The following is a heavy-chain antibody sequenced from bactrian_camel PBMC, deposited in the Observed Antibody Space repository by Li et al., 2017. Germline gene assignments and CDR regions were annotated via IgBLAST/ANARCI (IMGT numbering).Heavy chain of an antibody. J-gene: IGHJ4*01. CDR2: IDRGGTT. CDR1: GFPCSGYC. CDR3: ATWGEVQYDGGIWYNY. Sequence: HVQLVESGGGSVQAGGSLRLSCATFGFPCSGYCMGWFRQAPGKEREKVAAIDRGGTTSYADFVKGRFIVSKDNAKNTVYLQIYSLKSEDTALYSCATWGEVQYDGGIWYNYWGQGTQVTVS. D-gene: IGHD6*01. V-gene: IGHV3S53*01.